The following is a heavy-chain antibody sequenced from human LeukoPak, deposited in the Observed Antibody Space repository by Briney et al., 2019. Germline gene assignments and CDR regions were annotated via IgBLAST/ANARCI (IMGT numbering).Heavy chain of an antibody. CDR2: INPNSGGT. Sequence: ASVKVSCKASGYTFTGYYMHWVRQASGQGLEWMGWINPNSGGTNYAQKFQGRVTMTRDTSISTAYMELSRLRSDDTAVYYCARDLTIFGVVTTTHYGMDVWGQGTTVTVSS. CDR1: GYTFTGYY. CDR3: ARDLTIFGVVTTTHYGMDV. D-gene: IGHD3-3*01. J-gene: IGHJ6*02. V-gene: IGHV1-2*02.